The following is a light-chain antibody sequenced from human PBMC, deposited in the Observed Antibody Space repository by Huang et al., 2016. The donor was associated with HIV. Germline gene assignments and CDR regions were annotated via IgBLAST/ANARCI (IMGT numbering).Light chain of an antibody. CDR1: QSVSSY. CDR3: QQYNNWPKVFT. CDR2: GAS. J-gene: IGKJ3*01. Sequence: EIVMTQSPATLSVSPGERATLSCRASQSVSSYLAGYQQNPGHGPQLLIKGASTRAIGILARFSGSGSGTEFTLSISSLQSEDFAVYYCQQYNNWPKVFTFGPGTKVDIK. V-gene: IGKV3-15*01.